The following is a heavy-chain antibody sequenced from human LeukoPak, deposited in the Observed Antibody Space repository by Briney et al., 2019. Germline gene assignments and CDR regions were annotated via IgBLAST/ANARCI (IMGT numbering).Heavy chain of an antibody. CDR2: IYYSGST. J-gene: IGHJ6*04. CDR1: GGSISSYY. CDR3: ARGNYDYVWGSYRPLYYFYSMDV. Sequence: SETLSLTCTVSGGSISSYYWSWIRQPPGKGLEWIGYIYYSGSTNYNPSLKSRVTISVDTCKNQFSLKLSSVPDEDTAVYYCARGNYDYVWGSYRPLYYFYSMDVWGKGTTATVSS. D-gene: IGHD3-16*02. V-gene: IGHV4-59*01.